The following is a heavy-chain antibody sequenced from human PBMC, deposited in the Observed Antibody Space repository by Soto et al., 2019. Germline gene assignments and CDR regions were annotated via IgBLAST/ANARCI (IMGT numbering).Heavy chain of an antibody. CDR1: GGSVSTSSYY. J-gene: IGHJ5*02. D-gene: IGHD3-22*01. Sequence: KPSETLSLTCTVSGGSVSTSSYYWSWIRQPPGKGLEWIGYIYYGGSTNYNPSLKSRVTISVDMSKNQFSLKLSSVTAADTAVYYCARDKSRLHFYDSSGYYGNWFDPWGQGTLVTVSS. V-gene: IGHV4-61*01. CDR3: ARDKSRLHFYDSSGYYGNWFDP. CDR2: IYYGGST.